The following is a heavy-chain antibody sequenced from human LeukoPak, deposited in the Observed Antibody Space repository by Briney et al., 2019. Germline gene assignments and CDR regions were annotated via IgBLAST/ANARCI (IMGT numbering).Heavy chain of an antibody. CDR3: ARPPGGWQPIDY. J-gene: IGHJ4*02. V-gene: IGHV3-30-3*01. D-gene: IGHD6-19*01. CDR1: GFTFSSYA. Sequence: PGGSLRLSCGASGFTFSSYAIHWLRQAPRKALEWVAVISYDGSNKYYADSVKGRFTISRDNSKNTLYLQMNSLRAEDTAVYYCARPPGGWQPIDYWGQGTLVTVSS. CDR2: ISYDGSNK.